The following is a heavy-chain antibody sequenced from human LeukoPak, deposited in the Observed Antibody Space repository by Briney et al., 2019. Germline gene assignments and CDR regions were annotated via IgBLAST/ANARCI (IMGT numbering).Heavy chain of an antibody. CDR2: IKPVGSEK. D-gene: IGHD1-14*01. J-gene: IGHJ4*02. V-gene: IGHV3-7*03. Sequence: GGSLRLSCAASGFTFSSYWMSWVRQAPGKGLEWVANIKPVGSEKYYVDSVKGRFTISRDNAKNSVYLQMNSLRAEDTAVYYCARSPDGFDYWGQGTLVTVSS. CDR3: ARSPDGFDY. CDR1: GFTFSSYW.